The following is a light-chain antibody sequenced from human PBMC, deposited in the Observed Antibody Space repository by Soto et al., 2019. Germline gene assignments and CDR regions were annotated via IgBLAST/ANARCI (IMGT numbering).Light chain of an antibody. V-gene: IGKV1-39*01. CDR1: QRISTY. CDR3: QQSYITPWT. J-gene: IGKJ1*01. CDR2: DAS. Sequence: DIQMTQSPSSLSASVGDRVTITCRASQRISTYLNWYQQKPGKAPKFLIYDASNLQSGVPSRFSGGGSGTDFTLTIRSLQPEDFATYYCQQSYITPWTFGQGTKVDIK.